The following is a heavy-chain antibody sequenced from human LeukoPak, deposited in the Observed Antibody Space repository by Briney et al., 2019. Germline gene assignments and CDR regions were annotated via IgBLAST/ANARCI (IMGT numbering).Heavy chain of an antibody. CDR1: GGSISSSSYY. D-gene: IGHD5-18*01. V-gene: IGHV4-39*01. Sequence: SGPTLVKPSETLSLTCTVSGGSISSSSYYWGWIRQPPGKGLEWIGSIYYSGSTYYNPSPKSRVTISVDTYKNQFSLKLSSVTAADRAVYYCARGLDTAMLEQYYFVFWGQGPGVTVSS. J-gene: IGHJ4*02. CDR3: ARGLDTAMLEQYYFVF. CDR2: IYYSGST.